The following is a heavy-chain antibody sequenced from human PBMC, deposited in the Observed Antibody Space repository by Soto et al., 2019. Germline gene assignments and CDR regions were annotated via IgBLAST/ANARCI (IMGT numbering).Heavy chain of an antibody. V-gene: IGHV3-23*01. J-gene: IGHJ6*02. CDR2: ITGSGGTT. CDR3: AKGRSYYYYYGVDV. Sequence: GGSLRLSCAASGFAFSNYAMSWVRQAPGRGLQWVSAITGSGGTTYYADSVEGRFTISRDNSKSTLYLQMNSLRAEDTALYYCAKGRSYYYYYGVDVWGQGTTVTVSS. CDR1: GFAFSNYA.